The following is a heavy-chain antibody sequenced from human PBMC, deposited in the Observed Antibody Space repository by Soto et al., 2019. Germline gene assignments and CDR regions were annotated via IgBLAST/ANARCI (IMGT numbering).Heavy chain of an antibody. CDR1: GFTFSGSA. CDR3: TRRYSSSSSLFDY. J-gene: IGHJ4*02. V-gene: IGHV3-73*01. D-gene: IGHD6-6*01. Sequence: GGSLRLSCAASGFTFSGSAMHWVRQASGKGLERVGRIRSKANSYATAYAASVKGRFTISRDDSKNTAYLQMNSLKTEDTAVYYCTRRYSSSSSLFDYWGQGTLVTVSS. CDR2: IRSKANSYAT.